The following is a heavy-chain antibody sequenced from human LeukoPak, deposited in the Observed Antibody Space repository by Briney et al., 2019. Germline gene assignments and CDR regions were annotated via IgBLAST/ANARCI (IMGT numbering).Heavy chain of an antibody. V-gene: IGHV4-59*01. D-gene: IGHD3-10*01. CDR2: IYYSGST. J-gene: IGHJ6*02. CDR3: ARAVRGVSLYYYGMDV. CDR1: GVSIGGYY. Sequence: SETLSLTCSVSGVSIGGYYWSWIRQPPGKGLEWIGYIYYSGSTNYNPSLKSRVTISVDTSKNQLSLKLSSVTAADTAVYHCARAVRGVSLYYYGMDVWGQGTTVTVSS.